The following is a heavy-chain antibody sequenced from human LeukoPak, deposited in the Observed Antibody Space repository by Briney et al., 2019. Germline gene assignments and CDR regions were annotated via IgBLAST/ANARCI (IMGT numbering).Heavy chain of an antibody. CDR3: ERASGNNYYDSSGCDY. D-gene: IGHD3-22*01. V-gene: IGHV1-18*04. CDR2: ISAYNGNT. Sequence: ASVKVSCKASGYTFTGYYMHLVRQAPGQGLEWMGWISAYNGNTNYAQKLQGRVPMTTDTSTSTSYMELRRLRSDDTAVYYCERASGNNYYDSSGCDYWGKGTLVTVSS. J-gene: IGHJ4*02. CDR1: GYTFTGYY.